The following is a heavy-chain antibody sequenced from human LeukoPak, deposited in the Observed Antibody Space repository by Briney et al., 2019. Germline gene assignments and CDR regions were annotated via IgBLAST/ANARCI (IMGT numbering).Heavy chain of an antibody. CDR2: IIPIFGTA. Sequence: GASVKVSCKASGGTFSSYAISWVRQAPGQGLEWMGGIIPIFGTANYAQKFQGRVTITTDESTSTAYMELSSLGSEDTAVYYCARGPARYYYYYMDVWGKGTTVTVSS. J-gene: IGHJ6*03. CDR1: GGTFSSYA. CDR3: ARGPARYYYYYMDV. V-gene: IGHV1-69*05.